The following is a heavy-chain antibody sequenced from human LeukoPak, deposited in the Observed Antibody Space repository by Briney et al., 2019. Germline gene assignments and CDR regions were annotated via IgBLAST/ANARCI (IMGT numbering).Heavy chain of an antibody. Sequence: SVKVSCKASGGTCSSYAISWVRQAPGQRLEWMGGIIPIFGTANYAQKFQGRVTITADESTSTAYMELSSLRSEDTAVYYCARGRGCSSTSCHGGFDYWGQGTLVTVSS. V-gene: IGHV1-69*13. CDR2: IIPIFGTA. J-gene: IGHJ4*02. CDR3: ARGRGCSSTSCHGGFDY. CDR1: GGTCSSYA. D-gene: IGHD2-2*01.